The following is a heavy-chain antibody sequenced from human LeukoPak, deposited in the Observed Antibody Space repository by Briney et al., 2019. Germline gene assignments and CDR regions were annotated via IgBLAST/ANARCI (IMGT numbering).Heavy chain of an antibody. Sequence: PSETLSLTCTVSGGSISSSSYYWGWIRQPPGKGLESIGSIYYSGSTYYNPSLKSRVTISVDTSKNQFSLKLSSVTAADTAVYYCARPDGSGSYPFDPWGQGTLVTVSS. CDR2: IYYSGST. V-gene: IGHV4-39*01. CDR3: ARPDGSGSYPFDP. D-gene: IGHD3-10*01. CDR1: GGSISSSSYY. J-gene: IGHJ5*02.